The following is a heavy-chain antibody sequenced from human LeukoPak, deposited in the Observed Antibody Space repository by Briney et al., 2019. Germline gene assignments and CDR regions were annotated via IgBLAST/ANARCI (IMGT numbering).Heavy chain of an antibody. CDR1: GFTVSSNY. J-gene: IGHJ4*02. V-gene: IGHV3-23*01. CDR3: AKDRHGSGTFNYFDY. Sequence: GGSLRLSCAASGFTVSSNYMSWVRQAPGKGLEWVSAISGSGGSTYYADSVKGRFTISRDNSKNTLYLQMNSLRAEDTAVYYCAKDRHGSGTFNYFDYWGQGTLVTVSS. D-gene: IGHD3-10*01. CDR2: ISGSGGST.